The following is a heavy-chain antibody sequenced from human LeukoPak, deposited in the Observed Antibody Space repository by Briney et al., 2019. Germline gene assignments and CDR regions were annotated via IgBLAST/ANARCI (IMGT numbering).Heavy chain of an antibody. CDR2: ISSSGSTI. Sequence: GGSLRLSCAASGFTFSSYEMNWVRQAPGKGLEWVSYISSSGSTIYYADSVKGRFTLSRDNAKNSLYLQMNSQRAEDTAVYYCARGDDYGGIYYFDYWGQGTLVTVSS. V-gene: IGHV3-48*03. D-gene: IGHD4-23*01. CDR1: GFTFSSYE. CDR3: ARGDDYGGIYYFDY. J-gene: IGHJ4*02.